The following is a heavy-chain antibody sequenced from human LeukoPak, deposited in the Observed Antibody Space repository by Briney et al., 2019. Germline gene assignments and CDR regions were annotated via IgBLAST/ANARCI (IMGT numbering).Heavy chain of an antibody. CDR3: ARAGYTISSYRFDY. CDR1: GVSISSYW. CDR2: IYTTGRT. D-gene: IGHD3-16*02. V-gene: IGHV4-4*07. Sequence: SETLSLNCSVPGVSISSYWWSWIRQPAGKGLEFIGRIYTTGRTNYNPSLKSRVSMSVDTSKNKFSLELRSVTAADTAVYFCARAGYTISSYRFDYWGQGALVTVSS. J-gene: IGHJ4*02.